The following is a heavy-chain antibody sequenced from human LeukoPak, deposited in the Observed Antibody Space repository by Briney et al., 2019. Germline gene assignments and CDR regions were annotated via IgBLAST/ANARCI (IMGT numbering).Heavy chain of an antibody. J-gene: IGHJ4*02. CDR3: AKGLKDYDSSGWPGDY. CDR2: IRSKAYGGTT. V-gene: IGHV3-49*04. CDR1: GFTFGDYA. Sequence: GRSLRLSCTASGFTFGDYAMSWVRQAPGKGLEWVGFIRSKAYGGTTEYAASVKGRFTISRDNAKNTLYLQMNSLRAEDTAVYYCAKGLKDYDSSGWPGDYWGQGTLVTVSS. D-gene: IGHD3-22*01.